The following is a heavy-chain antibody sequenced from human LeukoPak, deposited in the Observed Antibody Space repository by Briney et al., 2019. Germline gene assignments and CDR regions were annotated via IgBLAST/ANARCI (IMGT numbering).Heavy chain of an antibody. Sequence: GGSLRLSCAASGFTFSSTYAMHWVRQAPGKGLEWVGRIKSKTDGGTTDYAAPVKGRFTISRDDSKNTLYLQMNSLKTEDTAVYYCTTDKLFDYGASLGAFDIWGQGTMVTVSS. CDR1: GFTFSSTY. CDR2: IKSKTDGGTT. J-gene: IGHJ3*02. D-gene: IGHD4-17*01. V-gene: IGHV3-15*01. CDR3: TTDKLFDYGASLGAFDI.